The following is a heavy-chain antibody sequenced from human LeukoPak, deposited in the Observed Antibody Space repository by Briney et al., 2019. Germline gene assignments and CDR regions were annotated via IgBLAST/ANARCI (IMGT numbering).Heavy chain of an antibody. CDR2: IRYDGSNK. CDR3: AKLLSGNYGDPSC. D-gene: IGHD4-17*01. J-gene: IGHJ4*02. Sequence: GGSLRLSCAASGFTFSSYGMHWARQAPGKGLEWVAFIRYDGSNKYYADSVEGRFTISRDNSKNTLYLQMNSLRAEDTAVYYCAKLLSGNYGDPSCWGQGTLVTVSS. CDR1: GFTFSSYG. V-gene: IGHV3-30*02.